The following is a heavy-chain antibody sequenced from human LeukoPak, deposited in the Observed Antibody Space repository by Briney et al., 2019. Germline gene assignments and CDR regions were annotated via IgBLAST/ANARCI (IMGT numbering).Heavy chain of an antibody. Sequence: GESLEISFKGSGYSFTSYWIGWVRQMPGKGVEWMGIIYPGDSDTRYSPSFQGQVTISTDKSISTAYLQWSSLKASDTAMYYCARQSAAGTQNWFDPWGQGTLVTVSS. CDR1: GYSFTSYW. J-gene: IGHJ5*02. CDR2: IYPGDSDT. D-gene: IGHD6-13*01. CDR3: ARQSAAGTQNWFDP. V-gene: IGHV5-51*01.